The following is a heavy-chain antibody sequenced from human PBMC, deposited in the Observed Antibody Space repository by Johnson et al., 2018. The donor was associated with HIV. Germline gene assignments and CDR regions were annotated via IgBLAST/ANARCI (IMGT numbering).Heavy chain of an antibody. CDR3: ARAERGYSSSWVDAFDI. J-gene: IGHJ3*02. Sequence: QVQLVESGGGVVQPGRSLRLSCAASGFTFSSYAMHWVRQAPGKGLEWVAVISYDGSNKYYADSVKGRFTISRDNSKNKLYLQMNSLRTEDTAVYYCARAERGYSSSWVDAFDIWGQGTMVTVSS. CDR2: ISYDGSNK. CDR1: GFTFSSYA. V-gene: IGHV3-30*04. D-gene: IGHD6-13*01.